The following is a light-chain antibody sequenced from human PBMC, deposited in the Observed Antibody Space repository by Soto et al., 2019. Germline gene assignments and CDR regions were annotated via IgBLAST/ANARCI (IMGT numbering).Light chain of an antibody. CDR3: QAWEV. V-gene: IGLV3-1*01. CDR2: QDS. Sequence: SYELTQPPSVSVSPGQTASITCSGDKLGDKYACWYQQKPGQSPVLVIYQDSKRPSGIPERFSGSNSGNTATLTISGTQAMDEADYYCQAWEVFGTGTKLTVL. J-gene: IGLJ1*01. CDR1: KLGDKY.